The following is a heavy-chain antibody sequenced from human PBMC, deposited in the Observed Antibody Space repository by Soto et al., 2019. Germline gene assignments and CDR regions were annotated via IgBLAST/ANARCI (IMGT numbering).Heavy chain of an antibody. Sequence: GGSLRLSCAVSGFIFSDYYMSWIRQAPGKGLEWVSYISSRGDIIYYADSVKGRFTISRDNAKNSLYLQMNSLRAEDTAVYYCARDLGYYDSSGYFDYWGQGTLVTVSS. CDR2: ISSRGDII. CDR3: ARDLGYYDSSGYFDY. J-gene: IGHJ4*02. V-gene: IGHV3-11*01. CDR1: GFIFSDYY. D-gene: IGHD3-22*01.